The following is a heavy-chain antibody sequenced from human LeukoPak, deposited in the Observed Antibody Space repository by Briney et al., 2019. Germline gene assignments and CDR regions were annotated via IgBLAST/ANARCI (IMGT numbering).Heavy chain of an antibody. Sequence: GGSLRLSCAASGFTFSSYEMNWVRQAPGKGLEWVSSITTSSSHIYYADSVKGRFTISRDNARNSLYLQMNSLRAEDTAVYYCASDNTVYGSGSYAFDIWGQGTMVTVSS. CDR1: GFTFSSYE. D-gene: IGHD3-10*01. CDR3: ASDNTVYGSGSYAFDI. J-gene: IGHJ3*02. V-gene: IGHV3-21*01. CDR2: ITTSSSHI.